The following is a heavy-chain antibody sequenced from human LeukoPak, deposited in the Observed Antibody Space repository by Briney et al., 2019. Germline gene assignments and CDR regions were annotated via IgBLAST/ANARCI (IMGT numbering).Heavy chain of an antibody. CDR1: GYTFTSYY. D-gene: IGHD6-19*01. CDR2: INPSGGST. CDR3: ARREQWLVGDDY. V-gene: IGHV1-46*01. J-gene: IGHJ4*02. Sequence: ASVKVSFKASGYTFTSYYMHWVRQAPGQGLEWMGIINPSGGSTSYAQKFQGRVTMTTDTSTSTAYMELRSLRSDDTAVYYCARREQWLVGDDYWGQGTLVTVSS.